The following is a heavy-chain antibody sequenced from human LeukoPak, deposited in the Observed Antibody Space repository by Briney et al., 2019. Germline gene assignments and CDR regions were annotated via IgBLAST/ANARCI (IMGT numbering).Heavy chain of an antibody. CDR3: ARGLLGYCSSTSCYGVNWFDP. J-gene: IGHJ5*02. V-gene: IGHV4-59*12. D-gene: IGHD2-2*01. CDR2: IYYSGST. Sequence: SETLSLTCTVSGGSISSYCWSWIRQPPGKGLEWIGYIYYSGSTNYNPSLKSRVTISVDTSKNQFSLKLSSVTAADTAVYYCARGLLGYCSSTSCYGVNWFDPWGQGTLVTVSS. CDR1: GGSISSYC.